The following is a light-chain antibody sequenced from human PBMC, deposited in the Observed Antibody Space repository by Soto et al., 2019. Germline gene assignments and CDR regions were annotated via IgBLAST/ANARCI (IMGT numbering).Light chain of an antibody. CDR2: DAS. CDR1: HSVDNY. CDR3: HQYHNCLPIT. V-gene: IGKV3D-15*02. J-gene: IGKJ5*01. Sequence: IVWVQATATLSLSPGGRATLSCRSSHSVDNYLAWYQHTPAPAPRLLIYDASPRATGIPARFSGSGSGTELTLTISNLQSEDFAVYFCHQYHNCLPITFGQGTLLAIK.